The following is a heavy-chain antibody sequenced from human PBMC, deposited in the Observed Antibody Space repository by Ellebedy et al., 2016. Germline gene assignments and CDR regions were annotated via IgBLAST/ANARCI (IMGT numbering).Heavy chain of an antibody. D-gene: IGHD3-10*01. J-gene: IGHJ6*02. CDR2: IYSGGST. CDR1: GFTVSSNY. CDR3: ARELRVLLWFGEEGYYGMDV. Sequence: GGSLRLSCAASGFTVSSNYMSWVRQAPGKGLEWVSVIYSGGSTYYADSVKGRFTISRDNSKNTLYLQMNSLRAEDTAVYYCARELRVLLWFGEEGYYGMDVWGQGTTVTVSS. V-gene: IGHV3-53*01.